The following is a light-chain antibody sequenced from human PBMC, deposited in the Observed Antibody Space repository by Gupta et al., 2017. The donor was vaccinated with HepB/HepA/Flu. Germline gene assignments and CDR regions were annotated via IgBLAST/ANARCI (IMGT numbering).Light chain of an antibody. CDR1: QSLLHSNGYNY. Sequence: DIVMTQSPLSLPVTPGEPASIPCRSTQSLLHSNGYNYLGWYLQKPGQSPQVLIYLGSNRASGVPDRFSGSGSGTDFTLKISRVEAEDVGVYYCMQTLQAPLTFGGGTKVEIK. J-gene: IGKJ4*01. CDR2: LGS. V-gene: IGKV2-28*01. CDR3: MQTLQAPLT.